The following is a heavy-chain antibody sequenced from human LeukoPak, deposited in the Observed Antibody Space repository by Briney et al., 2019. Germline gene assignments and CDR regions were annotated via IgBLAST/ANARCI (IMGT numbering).Heavy chain of an antibody. CDR1: GGSFSGYS. Sequence: SETLSLTCAVYGGSFSGYSWTWIRQPPGKGLEWIGEIDRSGSTNYNPSLKSRLTISVDTSKNQFSLKLSSVTAADTAVYYCARGSATGFAYWGQGNLVAVSS. V-gene: IGHV4-34*01. J-gene: IGHJ4*02. CDR3: ARGSATGFAY. CDR2: IDRSGST. D-gene: IGHD1-1*01.